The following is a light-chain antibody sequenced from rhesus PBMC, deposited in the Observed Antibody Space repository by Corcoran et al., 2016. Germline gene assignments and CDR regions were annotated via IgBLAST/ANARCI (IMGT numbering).Light chain of an antibody. CDR3: QHGYGTPYS. J-gene: IGKJ2*01. V-gene: IGKV1-74*01. CDR1: QNINTY. CDR2: KAS. Sequence: DIQMTQSPSSLSASIGDTVTITCRASQNINTYLDWYQQKPGKAPKLLIDKASSLQSGVPSRFRGSRSGNDFTLVISSLQPEDLASYYCQHGYGTPYSFGQGTKVEIK.